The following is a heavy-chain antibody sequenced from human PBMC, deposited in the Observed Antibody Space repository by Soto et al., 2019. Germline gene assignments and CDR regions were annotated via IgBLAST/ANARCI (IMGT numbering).Heavy chain of an antibody. CDR3: ACLKITMVRGVLDYYYYCGMDV. J-gene: IGHJ6*02. CDR1: GGSISSSSYY. Sequence: SETLSLTCTVSGGSISSSSYYWGWIRQPPGKGLEWIGSIYYSGSTYYNPSLKSRVTISVDTSKNQFSLKLSSVTAADTAVYYCACLKITMVRGVLDYYYYCGMDVWGQGTTVTVSS. CDR2: IYYSGST. V-gene: IGHV4-39*01. D-gene: IGHD3-10*01.